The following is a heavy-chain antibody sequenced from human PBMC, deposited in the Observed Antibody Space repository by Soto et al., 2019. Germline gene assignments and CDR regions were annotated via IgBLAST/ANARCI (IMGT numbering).Heavy chain of an antibody. CDR2: MYYGGST. CDR3: ARGPYYDLIWNYYYMDV. J-gene: IGHJ6*03. V-gene: IGHV4-59*08. D-gene: IGHD3-16*01. Sequence: QVQLQESGPGLVKPSETLSLSCSVSGGSISGHYWSWVRQTPGKGLEWIGYMYYGGSTNYNPSLKSGVTISVDTSKNHFSLRLTSVTAADTAVYYCARGPYYDLIWNYYYMDVWGKGTTVTVSS. CDR1: GGSISGHY.